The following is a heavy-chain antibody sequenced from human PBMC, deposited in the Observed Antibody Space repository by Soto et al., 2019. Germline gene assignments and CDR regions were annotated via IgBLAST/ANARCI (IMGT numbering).Heavy chain of an antibody. V-gene: IGHV4-39*02. J-gene: IGHJ4*02. Sequence: QLQLQESGPGLVKPSETLSLTCTVSGYSISSNNYYWGWIRQPPGKGLAWLGTFYYNGNTYYNPSLKSRVTVSFDTSRNHFSLKLSYVTAADTAIYYCARRSIAAANSFDYWGQGTLVTVSS. CDR3: ARRSIAAANSFDY. CDR2: FYYNGNT. CDR1: GYSISSNNYY. D-gene: IGHD6-13*01.